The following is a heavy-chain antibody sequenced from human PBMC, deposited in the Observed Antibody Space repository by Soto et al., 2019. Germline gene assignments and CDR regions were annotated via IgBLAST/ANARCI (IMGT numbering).Heavy chain of an antibody. D-gene: IGHD6-13*01. CDR2: INHSGST. CDR1: GGSFSGYY. Sequence: SETLSLTCAVYGGSFSGYYWSWIRQPPGKGLEWIGEINHSGSTNYNPSLKSRVTISVDTSKNQFSLKLSSVTAADTAVYYCARGFISSWHRYGMDVWGQGTTVTVSS. J-gene: IGHJ6*02. V-gene: IGHV4-34*01. CDR3: ARGFISSWHRYGMDV.